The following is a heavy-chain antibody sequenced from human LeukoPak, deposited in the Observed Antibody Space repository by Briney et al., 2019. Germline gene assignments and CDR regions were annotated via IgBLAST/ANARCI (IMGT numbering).Heavy chain of an antibody. J-gene: IGHJ5*02. V-gene: IGHV5-51*01. CDR1: GYSFTRYW. CDR3: AGLGDSGGYSSPTNWLDL. Sequence: GESLKISCKGSGYSFTRYWIDWVRQMPGKGLEWMGIIYPGDSDTRYSPSFQGQVTISADKSISTAYLQWSSLKASDTAMYYCAGLGDSGGYSSPTNWLDLWGQGTLVTVSS. CDR2: IYPGDSDT. D-gene: IGHD3-22*01.